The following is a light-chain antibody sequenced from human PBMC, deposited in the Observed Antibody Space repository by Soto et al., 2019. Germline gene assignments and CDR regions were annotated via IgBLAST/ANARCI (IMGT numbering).Light chain of an antibody. J-gene: IGKJ2*01. CDR3: QHYGGLYT. Sequence: DFHMTQSPSTLSASVGDRVTITCRTSQSVYSWLAWYQQKPGKAPKLLIFDDSILQSGVPSRFNGSASGTEFTPTISSLQPDDFATYYCQHYGGLYTFGQGTKLEIK. CDR2: DDS. CDR1: QSVYSW. V-gene: IGKV1-5*01.